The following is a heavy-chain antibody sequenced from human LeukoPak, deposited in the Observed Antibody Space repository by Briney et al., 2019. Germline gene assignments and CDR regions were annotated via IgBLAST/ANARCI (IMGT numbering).Heavy chain of an antibody. CDR2: IKQDGSEK. V-gene: IGHV3-7*01. CDR1: GFTFSSYW. Sequence: GGSLRLSCAASGFTFSSYWMSWVRQAPGKGLEWVANIKQDGSEKYYVDSVKGRFTISRDNAKNSLYLQMNSLRAEDTAVYYCARTYSSRGPGAFDIWGQGTMVTVSS. CDR3: ARTYSSRGPGAFDI. D-gene: IGHD6-13*01. J-gene: IGHJ3*02.